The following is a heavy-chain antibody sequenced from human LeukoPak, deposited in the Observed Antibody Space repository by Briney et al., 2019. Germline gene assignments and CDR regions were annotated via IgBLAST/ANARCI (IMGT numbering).Heavy chain of an antibody. D-gene: IGHD3-22*01. CDR3: AHASDYCDSSGYSVGEWAFDI. Sequence: SETLSLTCTVSGGSISSYYWSWIRQPPGKGLEWIGYIYYSGSTNYNPSLKSRVTISVDTSKNQFSLKLSSVTAADTAVYYCAHASDYCDSSGYSVGEWAFDIWGQGTMVTVSS. CDR1: GGSISSYY. CDR2: IYYSGST. V-gene: IGHV4-59*01. J-gene: IGHJ3*02.